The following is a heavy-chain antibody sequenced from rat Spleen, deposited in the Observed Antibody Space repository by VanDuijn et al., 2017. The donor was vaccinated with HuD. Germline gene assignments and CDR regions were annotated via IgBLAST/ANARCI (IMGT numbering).Heavy chain of an antibody. CDR2: ISPSGGST. D-gene: IGHD1-2*01. V-gene: IGHV5-19*01. J-gene: IGHJ2*01. CDR3: ATVLITIAAISSDY. Sequence: EVQLVESGGGLVQPGRSLKLSCAASGFTFSNYGMHWIRQAPTKGLEWVASISPSGGSTYYRDSVKGRFTISRDNAKSTLYLQMDSLRSEDTATYYCATVLITIAAISSDYWGQGVMVTVSS. CDR1: GFTFSNYG.